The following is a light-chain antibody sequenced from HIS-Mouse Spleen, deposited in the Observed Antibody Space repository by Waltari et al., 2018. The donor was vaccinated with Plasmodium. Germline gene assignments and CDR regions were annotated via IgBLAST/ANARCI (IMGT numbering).Light chain of an antibody. CDR3: CSYAGSYTWV. CDR1: SSYVGGYHY. Sequence: QSALTQPRSVSGSPGQSVTISCTGTSSYVGGYHYVSWYHKHPGKAPKLMNYDVSKRPSGVPDRYSGSKSGNTASLTISGLQAEDEADYYCCSYAGSYTWVFGGGTKLTVL. V-gene: IGLV2-11*01. J-gene: IGLJ3*02. CDR2: DVS.